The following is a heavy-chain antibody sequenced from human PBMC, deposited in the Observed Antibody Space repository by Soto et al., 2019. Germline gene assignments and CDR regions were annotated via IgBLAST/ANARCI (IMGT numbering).Heavy chain of an antibody. Sequence: GESLKISCNGSGYSFTSYWIGWVRQMPGKGLEWMGIIYPGDSDTRYSPAFQGQVTISADKSISTAYLQWSSLKASDTAMYYCARHGRIAARLSDYWGQGTLVTVSS. CDR1: GYSFTSYW. CDR3: ARHGRIAARLSDY. J-gene: IGHJ4*02. V-gene: IGHV5-51*01. CDR2: IYPGDSDT. D-gene: IGHD6-6*01.